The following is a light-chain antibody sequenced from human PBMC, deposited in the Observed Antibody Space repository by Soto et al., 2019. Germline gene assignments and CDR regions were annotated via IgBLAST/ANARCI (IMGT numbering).Light chain of an antibody. CDR2: DVN. V-gene: IGLV2-14*01. Sequence: QSALTQPASVSGSPGQSITISCTGTSSDVGGYDYVSWYQQHPGKVPKLMIYDVNNRPSVVSNRFSGSKSGNTASLTISGLLAEDEADYYCISYTSSNTEVFGTGTKVTVL. CDR3: ISYTSSNTEV. CDR1: SSDVGGYDY. J-gene: IGLJ2*01.